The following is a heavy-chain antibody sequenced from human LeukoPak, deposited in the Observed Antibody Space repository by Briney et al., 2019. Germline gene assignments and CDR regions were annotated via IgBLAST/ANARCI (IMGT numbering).Heavy chain of an antibody. J-gene: IGHJ4*02. V-gene: IGHV4-4*02. CDR2: VYHSGST. D-gene: IGHD3-10*01. Sequence: PSETLSLTCAVSGDSISSSNWWSWVRQPPGKGLEWIGEVYHSGSTNYNPSLKSRVTISVDKSKKQVSLKLSSVTAADTAAYYCAREHNYGSGNYYIDYWGQGTLVTVSS. CDR3: AREHNYGSGNYYIDY. CDR1: GDSISSSNW.